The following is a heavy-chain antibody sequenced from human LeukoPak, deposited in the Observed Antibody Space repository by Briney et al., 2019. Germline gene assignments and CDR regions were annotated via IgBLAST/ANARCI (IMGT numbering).Heavy chain of an antibody. D-gene: IGHD3-10*01. V-gene: IGHV3-33*01. CDR3: ARDLGNFGSGTSYYGY. Sequence: GGSLRLSCTASGFTFSNHGLHWVRQAPGKGLEWMALIWYDGSKRYYADSVQGRFTISRDDSKNTLFLQMNSLRAEDTAVYYCARDLGNFGSGTSYYGYWGQGTLVTVSS. CDR1: GFTFSNHG. CDR2: IWYDGSKR. J-gene: IGHJ4*02.